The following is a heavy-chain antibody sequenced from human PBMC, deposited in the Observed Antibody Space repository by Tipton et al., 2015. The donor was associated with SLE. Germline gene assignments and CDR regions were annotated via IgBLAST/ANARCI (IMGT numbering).Heavy chain of an antibody. CDR3: ARTPPYDSRDLGDY. D-gene: IGHD3-22*01. CDR2: INHSGNT. CDR1: GGSFSGYY. Sequence: TLSLTCAVYGGSFSGYYWSWIRLPPGKGLGWIGEINHSGNTNYNPSRKSRVTTYVDTSKNQFSLKLSTVTTADTAVYYCARTPPYDSRDLGDYWSQGTLVTVSS. V-gene: IGHV4-34*01. J-gene: IGHJ4*02.